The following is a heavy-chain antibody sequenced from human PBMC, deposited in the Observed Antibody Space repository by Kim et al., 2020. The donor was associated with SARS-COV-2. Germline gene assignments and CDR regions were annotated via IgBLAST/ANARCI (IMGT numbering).Heavy chain of an antibody. J-gene: IGHJ5*02. Sequence: GGSLRLSCAASGFTFSSYAMHWVRQAPGKGLEWVAVISYDGSNKYYADSVKGRFTISRDNSKNTLYLQMNSLRAEDTAVYYCARAGSGSYLSWFDPWGQGTLVTVSS. D-gene: IGHD3-10*01. CDR3: ARAGSGSYLSWFDP. CDR2: ISYDGSNK. CDR1: GFTFSSYA. V-gene: IGHV3-30-3*01.